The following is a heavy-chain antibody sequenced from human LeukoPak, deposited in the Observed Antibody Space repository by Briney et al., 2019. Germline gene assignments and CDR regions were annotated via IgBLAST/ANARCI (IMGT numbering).Heavy chain of an antibody. CDR2: IQYDGSKK. J-gene: IGHJ4*02. CDR1: GFTFSSNG. V-gene: IGHV3-30*02. Sequence: PGGSLRLSCVASGFTFSSNGMHWVRQAPGKGLEWVTFIQYDGSKKYYADSVKGRFTISRDNSKNTLYLEMNSLRAEDTAVYYCARDLSSNPYYCSSTSCYLGYYFDYWGQGTLVTVSS. D-gene: IGHD2-2*01. CDR3: ARDLSSNPYYCSSTSCYLGYYFDY.